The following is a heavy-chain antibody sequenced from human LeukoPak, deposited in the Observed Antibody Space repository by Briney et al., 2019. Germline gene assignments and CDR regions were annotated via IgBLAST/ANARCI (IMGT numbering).Heavy chain of an antibody. V-gene: IGHV3-48*01. CDR1: GFTFSSYS. CDR3: ARVGIRPGVSVTQIDY. J-gene: IGHJ4*02. Sequence: SGGSLRLSCAASGFTFSSYSMNWVRQAPGKGLEWVSYISSSSSTIYYADSVKGRFTISRDNAKNSLYLQMNSLRAEDTAVYYCARVGIRPGVSVTQIDYWGQGTLVTVSS. CDR2: ISSSSSTI. D-gene: IGHD3-10*01.